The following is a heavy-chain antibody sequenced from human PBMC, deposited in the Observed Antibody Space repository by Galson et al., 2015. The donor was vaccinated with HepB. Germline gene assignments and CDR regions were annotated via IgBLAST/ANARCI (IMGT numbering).Heavy chain of an antibody. V-gene: IGHV1-3*01. J-gene: IGHJ4*02. CDR2: VNGGSGYG. Sequence: SVKVSCKASGYTFTRYPMHWVRQAPGQRLEWMGWVNGGSGYGKNSQKFQGRVTITRDTSASTAYMELSSLRSEDTAVYYCARGLAPGAMAIDYFDAWGQGTLVTVPS. CDR3: ARGLAPGAMAIDYFDA. CDR1: GYTFTRYP. D-gene: IGHD5-24*01.